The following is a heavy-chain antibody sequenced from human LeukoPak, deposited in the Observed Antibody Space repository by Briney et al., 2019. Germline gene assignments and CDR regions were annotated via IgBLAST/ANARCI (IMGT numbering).Heavy chain of an antibody. CDR2: INPNKCNT. J-gene: IGHJ6*02. CDR3: ATGVGRRSYQLIFLHYYYGMDV. Sequence: ASVNVSCKACGYTFTSYDIHWVRPATGQGLDWMGWINPNKCNTGYAQKFQDRVTMTRNTSISTAYMALSSLRPEDTAVYYCATGVGRRSYQLIFLHYYYGMDVWGQGTTVTVSS. D-gene: IGHD2-2*01. V-gene: IGHV1-8*01. CDR1: GYTFTSYD.